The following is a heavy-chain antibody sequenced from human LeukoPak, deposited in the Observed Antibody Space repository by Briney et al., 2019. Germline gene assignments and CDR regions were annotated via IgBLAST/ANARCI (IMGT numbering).Heavy chain of an antibody. CDR3: ARTSGSYSGGAFDI. CDR1: GFTFSDHY. V-gene: IGHV3-72*01. CDR2: IRNKANRYTT. D-gene: IGHD1-26*01. Sequence: GGSLRLSCAASGFTFSDHYMDWVRQAPGKGLEWVVRIRNKANRYTTEYAASVKGRFTFSRDDSKNSLYLQMNSLKTEDTAMYYCARTSGSYSGGAFDIWGRGTMVTVSS. J-gene: IGHJ3*02.